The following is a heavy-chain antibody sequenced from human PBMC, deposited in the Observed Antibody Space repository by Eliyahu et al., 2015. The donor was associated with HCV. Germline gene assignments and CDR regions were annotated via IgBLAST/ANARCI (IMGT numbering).Heavy chain of an antibody. Sequence: QVQLQQSGPGLVKPSQTLSLTCXISGDRVSSSNIAWNWIRQSPSRGLQWLGRTYFRSQWYNDYAESVKSRITINLDTSKNQLSLQLNSVTPDDTGVYYCARGQHSAFDIWGQGTMVTVSS. CDR2: TYFRSQWYN. CDR3: ARGQHSAFDI. J-gene: IGHJ3*02. CDR1: GDRVSSSNIA. V-gene: IGHV6-1*01.